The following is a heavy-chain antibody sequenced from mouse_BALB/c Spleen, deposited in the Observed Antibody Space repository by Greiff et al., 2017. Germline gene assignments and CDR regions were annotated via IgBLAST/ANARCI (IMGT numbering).Heavy chain of an antibody. V-gene: IGHV5-12-2*01. D-gene: IGHD2-4*01. J-gene: IGHJ3*01. CDR1: GFTFSSYT. CDR3: AGYYDYDEYWFAY. Sequence: EVQLVESGGGLVQPGGSLKLSCAASGFTFSSYTMSWVRQTPEKRLEWVAYISNGGGSTYYPDTVKGRFTISRDNAKNTLYLQMSSLKSEDTAMYYCAGYYDYDEYWFAYWGQGTLVTVSA. CDR2: ISNGGGST.